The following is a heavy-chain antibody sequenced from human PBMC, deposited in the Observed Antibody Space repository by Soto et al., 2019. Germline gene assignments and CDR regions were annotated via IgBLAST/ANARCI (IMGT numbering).Heavy chain of an antibody. CDR3: ARGRFIAAQKGWFDP. Sequence: PSETLSLTCAVYGGSFSGYYWSWIRQPPGKGLEWIGEINHSGSTNYNPSRKSRVTISVDTSKNQFSLKLRSVTAADTAVYYCARGRFIAAQKGWFDPWGQGTLVTVSS. J-gene: IGHJ5*02. CDR1: GGSFSGYY. CDR2: INHSGST. D-gene: IGHD6-13*01. V-gene: IGHV4-34*01.